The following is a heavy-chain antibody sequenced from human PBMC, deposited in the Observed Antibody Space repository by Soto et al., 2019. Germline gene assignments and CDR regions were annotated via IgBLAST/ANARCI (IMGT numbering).Heavy chain of an antibody. Sequence: GASVKVSCKASGYTFTSYYMHWVRQAPGQGLEWMGIINPSGGSTSYAQKFQGRVTMTRDTSTSTVCMELSSLRSEDTAVYYCARAGYSSGWYNWFDPWGQGTLVTVSS. V-gene: IGHV1-46*01. CDR3: ARAGYSSGWYNWFDP. J-gene: IGHJ5*02. CDR2: INPSGGST. D-gene: IGHD6-19*01. CDR1: GYTFTSYY.